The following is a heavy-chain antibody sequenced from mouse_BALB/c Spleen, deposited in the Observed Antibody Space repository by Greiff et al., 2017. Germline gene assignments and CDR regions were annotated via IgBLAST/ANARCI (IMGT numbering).Heavy chain of an antibody. J-gene: IGHJ2*01. V-gene: IGHV3-6*02. CDR1: GYSITSGYY. Sequence: DVKLQESGPGLVKPSQSLSLTCSVTGYSITSGYYWNWIRQFPGNKLEWMGYISYDGSNNYNPSLKNRISITRDTSKNQFFLKLNSVTTEDTATYYCARDYYGLFDYWGQGTTLTVSS. CDR3: ARDYYGLFDY. D-gene: IGHD1-2*01. CDR2: ISYDGSN.